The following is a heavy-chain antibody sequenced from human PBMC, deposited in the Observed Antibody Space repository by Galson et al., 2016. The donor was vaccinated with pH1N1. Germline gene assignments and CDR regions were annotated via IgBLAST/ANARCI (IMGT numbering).Heavy chain of an antibody. CDR3: ARDSEYSGHEGFH. Sequence: LRLSCAASGFTFTSCAMHWVRQAPGKGLEWVAVILYDGTNEYYADSVKGRFTISRDKTQSTVYLQMNSLRTEDTAVYYCARDSEYSGHEGFHWAQGTLVIVSS. J-gene: IGHJ4*02. CDR1: GFTFTSCA. D-gene: IGHD5-12*01. CDR2: ILYDGTNE. V-gene: IGHV3-30*04.